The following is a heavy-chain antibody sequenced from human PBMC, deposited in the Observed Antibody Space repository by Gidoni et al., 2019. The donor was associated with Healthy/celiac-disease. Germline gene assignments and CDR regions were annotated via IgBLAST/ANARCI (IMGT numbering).Heavy chain of an antibody. Sequence: EVQLVESGGGLVQPGGSLSLACAASGFTFSSYWMSWVRQAPGKGLEWVTNIKQDGSEKYYVDSVKGRFTISRDNAKNSLYLQMNSLRAEDTAVYYCARDRLYGMDVWGQGTTVTVSS. D-gene: IGHD6-6*01. CDR1: GFTFSSYW. CDR2: IKQDGSEK. CDR3: ARDRLYGMDV. V-gene: IGHV3-7*01. J-gene: IGHJ6*02.